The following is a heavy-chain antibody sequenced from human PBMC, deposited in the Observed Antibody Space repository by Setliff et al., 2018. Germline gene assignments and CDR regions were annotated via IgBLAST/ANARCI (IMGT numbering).Heavy chain of an antibody. V-gene: IGHV4-39*07. CDR2: IYYSGNT. CDR1: GGSIISSNYY. CDR3: ARDEHYYESSAYRYHYYGMDV. Sequence: PSETLSLTCTVSGGSIISSNYYWGWIRQPPGQGLEWIGSIYYSGNTYYNPSLRSRVNISVDTSKNLFSLKLSSVTAADTALYYCARDEHYYESSAYRYHYYGMDVWGQGTTVTVSS. D-gene: IGHD3-22*01. J-gene: IGHJ6*02.